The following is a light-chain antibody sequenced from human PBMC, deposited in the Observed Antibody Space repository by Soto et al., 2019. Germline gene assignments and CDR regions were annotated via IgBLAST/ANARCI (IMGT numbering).Light chain of an antibody. CDR2: SAS. V-gene: IGKV1-27*01. CDR1: QGINNY. CDR3: QQSYTTPLT. Sequence: DIRMTQAPSSLSASVGDSATITCGASQGINNYLAWYQQKPGKVPVLLIYSASTLKPGIPSRFSGSGTGTDFTLTISSLQPEDFATYYCQQSYTTPLTFGQGTRLEIK. J-gene: IGKJ5*01.